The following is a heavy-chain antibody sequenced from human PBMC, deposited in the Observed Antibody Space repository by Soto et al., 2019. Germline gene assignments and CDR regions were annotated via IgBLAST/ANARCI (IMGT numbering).Heavy chain of an antibody. CDR2: INPSGGST. V-gene: IGHV1-46*03. J-gene: IGHJ4*02. D-gene: IGHD2-15*01. CDR3: ARGYCSGGSCYSGDY. Sequence: QVQLVQSGAEVKKPGASVKVSCKASGYTFTSYYMHWVRQAPGQGLEWMGIINPSGGSTSYAQKFQGRGTMTRVTSTSTVYMELSSLRSEDTAVYYCARGYCSGGSCYSGDYWGQGTLVTVSS. CDR1: GYTFTSYY.